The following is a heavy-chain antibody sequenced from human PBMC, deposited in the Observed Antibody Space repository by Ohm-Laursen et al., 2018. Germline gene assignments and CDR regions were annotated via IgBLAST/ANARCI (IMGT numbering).Heavy chain of an antibody. V-gene: IGHV3-33*03. CDR2: IWYDGSDK. CDR3: AKTPSADILTGYYHFDY. J-gene: IGHJ4*02. Sequence: SLRLSCTASGFTFRNHGMHWVRQAPGKGLEWVAVIWYDGSDKYYAESVRGRFTISRDNAKNSLYLQMNSLRAEDTAVYYCAKTPSADILTGYYHFDYWGQGTLVTVSS. D-gene: IGHD3-9*01. CDR1: GFTFRNHG.